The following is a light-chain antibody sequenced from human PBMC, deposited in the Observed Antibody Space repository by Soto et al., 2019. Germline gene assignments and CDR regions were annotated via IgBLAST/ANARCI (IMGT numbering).Light chain of an antibody. CDR1: QTVSSH. J-gene: IGKJ1*01. CDR3: QRRSNWPPTWT. CDR2: DAS. V-gene: IGKV3-11*01. Sequence: EIVLTQSPATLSLSPGERVTLSCRASQTVSSHLAWYQQKPGQAPRLLIHDASNRATGIPARFSGSGSGTDFTLTISSLEPEDFAVYYCQRRSNWPPTWTFGQGTKVEIK.